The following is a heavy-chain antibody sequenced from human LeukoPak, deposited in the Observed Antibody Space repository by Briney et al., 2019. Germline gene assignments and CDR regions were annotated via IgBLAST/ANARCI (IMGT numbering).Heavy chain of an antibody. CDR3: ARESLGDYYYGMDV. Sequence: ASVKVSCKASGYTFTSYGISWVRQAPGQGLEWTGWISAYNGNTNYAQKLQGRVTMTTDTSTSTAYMELRSLRSDDTAVYYCARESLGDYYYGMDVWGQGTTVTVSS. V-gene: IGHV1-18*01. D-gene: IGHD3-3*01. CDR1: GYTFTSYG. J-gene: IGHJ6*02. CDR2: ISAYNGNT.